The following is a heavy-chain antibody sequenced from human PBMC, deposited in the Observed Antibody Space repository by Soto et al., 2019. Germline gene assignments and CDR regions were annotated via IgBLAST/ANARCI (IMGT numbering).Heavy chain of an antibody. CDR1: NGSINNYY. J-gene: IGHJ4*02. CDR2: IYYTGTI. CDR3: ARGPSGDSY. D-gene: IGHD2-15*01. V-gene: IGHV4-59*01. Sequence: TSETLSLTCTVSNGSINNYYWSWIRQPPGKGLEWIGYIYYTGTINYNPSVKSRVTISVDTSKNQFSLKLSSVTAADTAVYYCARGPSGDSYWGQGTLVTVSS.